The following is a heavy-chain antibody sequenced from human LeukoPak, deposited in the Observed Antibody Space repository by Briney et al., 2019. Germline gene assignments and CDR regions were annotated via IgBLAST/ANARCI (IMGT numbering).Heavy chain of an antibody. D-gene: IGHD6-19*01. CDR2: INHSGST. V-gene: IGHV4-34*01. CDR1: GGSFSGYY. J-gene: IGHJ4*02. CDR3: ARAHSSGRTFDY. Sequence: PSETLSLTCAVYGGSFSGYYWSWIRQPPGKGLEWIGEINHSGSTNYNPSLKSRVTISVDTSKNQFSLKLSSVTAADTAVYYCARAHSSGRTFDYWGQGTLVTVSS.